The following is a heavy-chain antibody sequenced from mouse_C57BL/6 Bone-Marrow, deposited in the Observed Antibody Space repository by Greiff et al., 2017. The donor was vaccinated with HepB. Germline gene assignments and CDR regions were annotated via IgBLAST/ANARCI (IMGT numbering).Heavy chain of an antibody. Sequence: EVQGVESGGDLVKPGGSLKLSCAASGFTFSSYGMSWVRQTPDKRLEWVATISSGGSYTYYPDSVKGRFTISRDNAKNTLYLQMSSLKSEDTDMYYCARHKQVRSSYAMDYWGQGTSVTVSS. V-gene: IGHV5-6*01. J-gene: IGHJ4*01. CDR2: ISSGGSYT. CDR3: ARHKQVRSSYAMDY. D-gene: IGHD1-3*01. CDR1: GFTFSSYG.